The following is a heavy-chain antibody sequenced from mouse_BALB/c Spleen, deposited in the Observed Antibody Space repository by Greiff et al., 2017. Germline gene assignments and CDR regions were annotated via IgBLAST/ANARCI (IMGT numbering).Heavy chain of an antibody. CDR2: INPDSSTI. V-gene: IGHV4-1*02. D-gene: IGHD3-1*01. Sequence: EVQLQESGGGLVQPGGSLKLSCAASGFDFSRYWMSWVRQAPGKGLEWIGEINPDSSTINYTPSLKDKFIISRDNAKNTLYLQMSKVRSEDTALYYCARPAARATYVFAYWGQGTLVTVSA. J-gene: IGHJ3*01. CDR1: GFDFSRYW. CDR3: ARPAARATYVFAY.